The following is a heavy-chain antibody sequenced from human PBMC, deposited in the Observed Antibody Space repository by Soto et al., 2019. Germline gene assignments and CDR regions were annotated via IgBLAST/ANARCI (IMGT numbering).Heavy chain of an antibody. J-gene: IGHJ4*02. CDR3: ARQGYSSGWYAGY. D-gene: IGHD6-19*01. CDR1: GGSISSSSYY. Sequence: QLQLHESGPGLVKPSETLSLTCTVSGGSISSSSYYWGWIRQPPGKGLEWIGSSYYSGSTYYNPCLKSRVTISVDTDKNRFSLKRSSVFAAGEAVYYCARQGYSSGWYAGYWGQGTLVTVSS. CDR2: SYYSGST. V-gene: IGHV4-39*01.